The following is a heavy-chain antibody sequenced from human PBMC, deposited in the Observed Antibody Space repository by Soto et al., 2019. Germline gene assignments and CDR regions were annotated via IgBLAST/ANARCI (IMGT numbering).Heavy chain of an antibody. CDR3: AFHTVTTDPRFDY. Sequence: GGSLRLSCATSGFTFSTYAMNWVRQAPGKGLEWVSSISVNTKYIDYADSVKGRFTISRDNSKNTLYLQMNSLRSEDTAVYYCAFHTVTTDPRFDYWGQGTLVTVSS. J-gene: IGHJ4*02. CDR1: GFTFSTYA. V-gene: IGHV3-21*04. D-gene: IGHD4-17*01. CDR2: ISVNTKYI.